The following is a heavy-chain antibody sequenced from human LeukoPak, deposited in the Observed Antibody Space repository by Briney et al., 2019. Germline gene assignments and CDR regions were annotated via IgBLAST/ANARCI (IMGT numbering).Heavy chain of an antibody. CDR3: ARRRGNRLTRSYFDY. CDR2: INHSGST. CDR1: GGSFSGYY. J-gene: IGHJ4*02. V-gene: IGHV4-34*01. Sequence: PSETLSLTCAVYGGSFSGYYWSWIRQPPGKGLEWIGEINHSGSTNYNPSLKSRVTISVDTSKNQFSLKLSSVTAADTAVYYCARRRGNRLTRSYFDYWGQGTLVTVSS.